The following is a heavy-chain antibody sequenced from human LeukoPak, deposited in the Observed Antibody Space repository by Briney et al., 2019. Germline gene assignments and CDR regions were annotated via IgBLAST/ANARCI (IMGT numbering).Heavy chain of an antibody. CDR1: GFAFSSNW. D-gene: IGHD1-1*01. V-gene: IGHV3-74*01. CDR3: AKGQNAYIDWFDP. J-gene: IGHJ5*02. Sequence: GGSLRLSCAASGFAFSSNWMHWVRQTPGKGLVWVSRINSGGSGTSYADSVEGRFTISRDNAENTLYLQMDSLKGEDTAVYYCAKGQNAYIDWFDPRGQGTLVTVSS. CDR2: INSGGSGT.